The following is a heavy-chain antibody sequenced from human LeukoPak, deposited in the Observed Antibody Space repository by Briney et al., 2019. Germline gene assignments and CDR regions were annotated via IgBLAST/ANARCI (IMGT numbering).Heavy chain of an antibody. D-gene: IGHD3-10*01. CDR1: GFIFSSYN. Sequence: GGSLRLSCAASGFIFSSYNMHWVRQAPGKGLEWVAAILYDGSKKYYADSVKGRFSVYRDNSNYTLYMELNSLRAEDTAVYYCSKDLTSDFGGDFDPWGQGTLVTVSS. V-gene: IGHV3-30*18. CDR2: ILYDGSKK. CDR3: SKDLTSDFGGDFDP. J-gene: IGHJ5*02.